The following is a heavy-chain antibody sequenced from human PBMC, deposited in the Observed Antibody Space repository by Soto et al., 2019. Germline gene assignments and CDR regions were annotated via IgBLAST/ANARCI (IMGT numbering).Heavy chain of an antibody. CDR3: ARNGSYYDFWSGYYFGGGMDV. D-gene: IGHD3-3*01. V-gene: IGHV4-34*01. CDR2: INHSGST. J-gene: IGHJ6*02. Sequence: SETLSLTCAVYGGSFSGYYWSWIRQPPGKGLEWIGEINHSGSTNYNPSLKSRVTISVDTSKNQFSLKLSSVTAADTAVYYCARNGSYYDFWSGYYFGGGMDVWGQGTTVTV. CDR1: GGSFSGYY.